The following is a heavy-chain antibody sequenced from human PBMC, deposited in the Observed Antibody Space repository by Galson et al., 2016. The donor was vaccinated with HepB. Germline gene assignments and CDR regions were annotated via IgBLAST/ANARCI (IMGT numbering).Heavy chain of an antibody. CDR3: GKHGGFDY. J-gene: IGHJ4*02. CDR2: IIRSGDAT. V-gene: IGHV3-23*01. CDR1: GFSFSNSG. Sequence: SLRLSCAASGFSFSNSGMSWVRQAPGRGLEWVSGIIRSGDATHYADFVTGRFTISRDNSKNTLYLYMNNLTAGDTAIYYCGKHGGFDYWGQGALVTVSS. D-gene: IGHD3-16*01.